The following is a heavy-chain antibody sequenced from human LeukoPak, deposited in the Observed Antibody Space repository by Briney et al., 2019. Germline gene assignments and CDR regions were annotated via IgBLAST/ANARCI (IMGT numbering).Heavy chain of an antibody. CDR2: VSPDSGDT. Sequence: ASVKVSCKASGYTFTNNDINWVRQATGQGIEWMGWVSPDSGDTGYAPNSRGRVTMTTDTSINTAYMELTSLTSEDTAIYYCTRGRAAGDWGQGTLVTVSS. J-gene: IGHJ4*02. CDR3: TRGRAAGD. V-gene: IGHV1-8*01. D-gene: IGHD6-19*01. CDR1: GYTFTNND.